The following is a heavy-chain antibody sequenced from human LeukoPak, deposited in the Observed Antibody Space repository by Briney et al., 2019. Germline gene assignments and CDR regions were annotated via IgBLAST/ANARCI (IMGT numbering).Heavy chain of an antibody. CDR1: GYTFTSYD. Sequence: ASVKVSCKASGYTFTSYDINWVRQATGQGLEWMGWMNPNSGNTGYAQKFQGRVTMTRNTSISTAYMELSSLRSEDTAAYFCAREESGGLSWGMDVWGQGTTVTVSS. CDR2: MNPNSGNT. D-gene: IGHD3-10*01. V-gene: IGHV1-8*01. CDR3: AREESGGLSWGMDV. J-gene: IGHJ6*02.